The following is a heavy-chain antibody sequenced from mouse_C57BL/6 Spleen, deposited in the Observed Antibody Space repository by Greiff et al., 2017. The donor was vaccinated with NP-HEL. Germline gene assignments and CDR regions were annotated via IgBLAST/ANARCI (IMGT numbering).Heavy chain of an antibody. CDR3: ARSQFTTVVAEDYFDY. Sequence: VQLKQSGAELVRPGSSVKMSCKTSGYTFTSYGIHWVKQRPGQGLEWIGYIYIGNGYTEYNEKFKGKATLTSDTSSSTAYMQLSSLTSEDSAIYFCARSQFTTVVAEDYFDYWGQGTTLTVSS. J-gene: IGHJ2*01. CDR1: GYTFTSYG. D-gene: IGHD1-1*01. CDR2: IYIGNGYT. V-gene: IGHV1-58*01.